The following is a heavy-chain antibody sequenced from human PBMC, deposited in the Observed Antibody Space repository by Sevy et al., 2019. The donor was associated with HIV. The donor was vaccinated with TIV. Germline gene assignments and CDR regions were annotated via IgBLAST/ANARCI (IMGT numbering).Heavy chain of an antibody. CDR3: ASVRLVFAFDI. J-gene: IGHJ3*02. D-gene: IGHD6-19*01. CDR2: IYNGGST. V-gene: IGHV3-53*01. CDR1: GFTVSSNY. Sequence: GGSLRLSCAASGFTVSSNYMSWVRQAPGKGLEWVSVIYNGGSTYYADSVKGRFTISRDNSKNTLYLQMNSLTAEDTAMYYCASVRLVFAFDIWGQGTMVTVSS.